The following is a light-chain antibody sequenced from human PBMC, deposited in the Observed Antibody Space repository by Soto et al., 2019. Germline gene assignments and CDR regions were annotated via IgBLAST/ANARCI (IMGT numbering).Light chain of an antibody. CDR3: QQYGTSPRT. CDR2: GAS. J-gene: IGKJ1*01. Sequence: IVLTHSPATLSVSPGYSSTLSVRASQRVSSYLARYQQKPGQAPRLLIYGASSRATGTPDRISGSRSGTDFSLTVSRLEPEDFAVYYCQQYGTSPRTFGQGTKVDI. V-gene: IGKV3-20*01. CDR1: QRVSSY.